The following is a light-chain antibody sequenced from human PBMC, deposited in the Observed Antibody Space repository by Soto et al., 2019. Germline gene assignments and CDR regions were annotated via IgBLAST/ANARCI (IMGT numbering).Light chain of an antibody. Sequence: QSALAQPAPVSGSPGQSITISCTGTSSDVGAYDSVSWYQQHPHKAPQLIIYKGTQRPSGVSNRFSGSTSGNAASLTISGLQADDEADYFCCSSAPESTYVCGTGTKVTVL. V-gene: IGLV2-23*01. CDR1: SSDVGAYDS. CDR3: CSSAPESTYV. CDR2: KGT. J-gene: IGLJ1*01.